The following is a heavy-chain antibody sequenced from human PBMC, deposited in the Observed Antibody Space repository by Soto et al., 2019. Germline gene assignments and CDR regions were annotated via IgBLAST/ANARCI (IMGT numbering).Heavy chain of an antibody. CDR3: TRAAIKGELLDY. Sequence: EGSLRLSCAASGFTFNNYGMHWVRQAPGKGLEWVALIWHDGSNKGYADSVKGRFTISRDNSKNTLNLQMNSLRVEDTAVYYCTRAAIKGELLDYWGQGTQVTVSS. CDR2: IWHDGSNK. CDR1: GFTFNNYG. J-gene: IGHJ4*02. V-gene: IGHV3-33*01. D-gene: IGHD1-26*01.